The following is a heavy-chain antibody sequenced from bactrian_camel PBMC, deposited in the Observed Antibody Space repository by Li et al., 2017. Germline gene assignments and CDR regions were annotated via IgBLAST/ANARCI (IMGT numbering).Heavy chain of an antibody. CDR1: TDGYAGYA. CDR3: AAEVSRGVWGGCWTYSYKY. Sequence: HVQLVESGGGSVQTGGSLRLSCQYSTDGYAGYALAWFRREPRKNYEGLASIEGDGTTKYADSVKGRFTISKDNVKNTLYLQMNSLKPEDTAMYYCAAEVSRGVWGGCWTYSYKYWGQGTQVTVS. V-gene: IGHV3S53*01. J-gene: IGHJ4*01. D-gene: IGHD1*01. CDR2: IEGDGTT.